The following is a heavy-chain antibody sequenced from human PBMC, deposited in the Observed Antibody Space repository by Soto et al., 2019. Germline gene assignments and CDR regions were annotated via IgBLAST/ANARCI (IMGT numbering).Heavy chain of an antibody. CDR1: GFSFTTIG. V-gene: IGHV3-23*01. Sequence: EMQLLESGGGLVQPGGSLRLSCVVSGFSFTTIGLTWVRQAPGKGLEGVCGVSGGSGVTHYTDSVKGRFTISGDDSKNTVYLQMHSLRGEDTAVYYCTRWNGYGDLWGQGTLVTVSS. CDR2: VSGGSGVT. CDR3: TRWNGYGDL. D-gene: IGHD1-1*01. J-gene: IGHJ5*02.